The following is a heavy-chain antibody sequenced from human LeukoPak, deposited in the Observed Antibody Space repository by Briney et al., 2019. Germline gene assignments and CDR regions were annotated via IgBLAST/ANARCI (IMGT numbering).Heavy chain of an antibody. CDR3: ARALHSSGWSYYFDY. V-gene: IGHV1-46*01. Sequence: GASVKVSCKASGYTFTSYYMHWVRQAPGQGLEWMGIINPSGGSTSYAQKFQGRVTMPRDTSTSTVYMELSSLRSEDTAVYYCARALHSSGWSYYFDYWGQGTLVTVSS. CDR2: INPSGGST. D-gene: IGHD6-19*01. J-gene: IGHJ4*02. CDR1: GYTFTSYY.